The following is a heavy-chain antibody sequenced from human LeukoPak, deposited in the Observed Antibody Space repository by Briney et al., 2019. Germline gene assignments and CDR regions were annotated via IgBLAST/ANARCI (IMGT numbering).Heavy chain of an antibody. CDR3: ARHAPGRYSTSSGSWFDP. V-gene: IGHV5-51*01. CDR1: GYSFISYW. CDR2: IYPGDSDT. J-gene: IGHJ5*02. D-gene: IGHD6-6*01. Sequence: GESLKISCKGSGYSFISYWIGWVRPMPGKGLEWMGIIYPGDSDTRYSPSFQGQVTISADKSISTAYLQWSSLKASDTAMYYCARHAPGRYSTSSGSWFDPWGQGTLVTVSS.